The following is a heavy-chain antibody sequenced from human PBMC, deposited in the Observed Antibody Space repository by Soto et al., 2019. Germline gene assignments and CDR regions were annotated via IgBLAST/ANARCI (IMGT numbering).Heavy chain of an antibody. Sequence: VQQVESGGGLVQPGGSLRLSCAASGFAFGSYWTHWVRQAPGKGLVWVSRISQDGAIATQADSVKGRFTISRDNAKNTLFLQMNSLRADDTAVYYCLRDQRHWNEFADQWGQGTLVTVSS. CDR3: LRDQRHWNEFADQ. CDR2: ISQDGAIA. CDR1: GFAFGSYW. D-gene: IGHD1-1*01. V-gene: IGHV3-74*01. J-gene: IGHJ4*02.